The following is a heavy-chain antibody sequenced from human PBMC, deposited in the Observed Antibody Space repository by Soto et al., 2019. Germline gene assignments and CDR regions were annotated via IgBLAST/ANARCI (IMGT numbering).Heavy chain of an antibody. D-gene: IGHD4-4*01. J-gene: IGHJ4*02. CDR1: GYSFTNNW. CDR2: IYPADSDT. CDR3: TRQVPYSLGPQPDC. V-gene: IGHV5-51*01. Sequence: PGESLKISCKGSGYSFTNNWIGWVRQMPGKGLEWVGIIYPADSDTRYSPSFQGQVTISADKSISTAYLQWNSLKASDTAMYYCTRQVPYSLGPQPDCWGQGTLVTVSS.